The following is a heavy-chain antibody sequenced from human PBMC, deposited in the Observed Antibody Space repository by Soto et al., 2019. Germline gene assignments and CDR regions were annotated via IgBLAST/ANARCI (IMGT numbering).Heavy chain of an antibody. D-gene: IGHD6-6*01. V-gene: IGHV4-31*03. J-gene: IGHJ4*02. CDR2: VYYTGSA. CDR3: ARSIGTRPYFDY. Sequence: QVQLQESGPGLVKPSQTLSLTCTVSGASMNSVAFYWNWVRQHPEKGLEWIGYVYYTGSAYYNPSLKSRAAISIDTSPNQFSLKLNSVTAADTAVYYCARSIGTRPYFDYWGQGSLVTVSS. CDR1: GASMNSVAFY.